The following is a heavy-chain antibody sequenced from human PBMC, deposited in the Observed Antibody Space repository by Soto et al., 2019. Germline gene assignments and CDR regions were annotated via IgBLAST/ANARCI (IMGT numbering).Heavy chain of an antibody. CDR3: ARDRGDGGQCSSTSCSLPYYYYGMDV. J-gene: IGHJ6*01. V-gene: IGHV4-30-4*01. D-gene: IGHD2-2*01. Sequence: QVQLQESGPGLVKPSQTLSLTCTVSGGSISSGDYYWSWIRQPPGKGLEWIGYIYYSGSTYYNPSLKSRVTISVDTSKNQFSLKLSSVTAADTAVYYCARDRGDGGQCSSTSCSLPYYYYGMDVW. CDR1: GGSISSGDYY. CDR2: IYYSGST.